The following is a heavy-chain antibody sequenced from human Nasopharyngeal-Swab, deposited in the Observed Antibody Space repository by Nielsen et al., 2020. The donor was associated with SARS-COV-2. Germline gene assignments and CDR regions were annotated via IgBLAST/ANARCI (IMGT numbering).Heavy chain of an antibody. CDR3: ARDHLYCSGGSCYRNYYGMDV. J-gene: IGHJ6*02. V-gene: IGHV3-30-3*01. D-gene: IGHD2-15*01. Sequence: VRQAPGKGLEWAAVISYDGSNKYYADSVKGRFTISRDNSKNTLYLQMNSLRAEDTAVYYCARDHLYCSGGSCYRNYYGMDVWGQGTTVTVSS. CDR2: ISYDGSNK.